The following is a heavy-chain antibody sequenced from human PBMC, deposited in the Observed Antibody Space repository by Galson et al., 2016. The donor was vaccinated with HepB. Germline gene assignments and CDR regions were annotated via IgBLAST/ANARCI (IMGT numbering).Heavy chain of an antibody. V-gene: IGHV5-51*01. CDR3: AKSNRGGGPIDY. CDR1: GYNFATFW. J-gene: IGHJ4*02. Sequence: QSGAEVKKTGDSLKISCEGSGYNFATFWIGWVRQMPGKGLEWMGMISPDDSDTTYSPSFEGQVTISADTSLNTTYRQWRSLKASDTAVYYCAKSNRGGGPIDYWGPGTLVTVSS. CDR2: ISPDDSDT. D-gene: IGHD3-16*01.